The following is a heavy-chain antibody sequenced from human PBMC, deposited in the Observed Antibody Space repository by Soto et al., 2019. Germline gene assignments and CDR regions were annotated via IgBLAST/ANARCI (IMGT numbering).Heavy chain of an antibody. CDR1: GFTFSSYG. D-gene: IGHD3-10*01. J-gene: IGHJ4*02. CDR3: ARSLWFGDFDY. Sequence: QVQLVESGGGVVQPGRSLRLSCAASGFTFSSYGMHCVRQAPGKGLEWVAVISYDGSNKYYADSLKGRFTISRDNSKNTRYLQMNSLRAEDTAVYYCARSLWFGDFDYWGQGTLVTVSS. CDR2: ISYDGSNK. V-gene: IGHV3-30*03.